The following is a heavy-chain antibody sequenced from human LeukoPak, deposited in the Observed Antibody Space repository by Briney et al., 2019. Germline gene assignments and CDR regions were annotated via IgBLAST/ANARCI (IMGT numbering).Heavy chain of an antibody. J-gene: IGHJ4*02. CDR3: ASGGGYYFDY. V-gene: IGHV4-59*01. CDR2: IYYSGST. CDR1: GGSISSYY. D-gene: IGHD3-16*01. Sequence: LETLSLTCTVSGGSISSYYWSWIRQPPGKGLEWIGYIYYSGSTNYNPSLKSRVTMSVDTSKNQFSLKLSSVTAADTAVYYCASGGGYYFDYWGQGTLVTVSS.